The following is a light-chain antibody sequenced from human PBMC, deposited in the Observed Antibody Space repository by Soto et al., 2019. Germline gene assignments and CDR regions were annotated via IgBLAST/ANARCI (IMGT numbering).Light chain of an antibody. CDR2: GAS. Sequence: EIVMTQSPATLSVSPGERATLSCRASQSVSSNLAWYQQKPGQAPRLLIYGASTRATGIPARFSGSGSGTEFTLTISSLQSEDFAFYDCQQYNNWPPGTFGQGTKVAIK. CDR3: QQYNNWPPGT. J-gene: IGKJ1*01. V-gene: IGKV3-15*01. CDR1: QSVSSN.